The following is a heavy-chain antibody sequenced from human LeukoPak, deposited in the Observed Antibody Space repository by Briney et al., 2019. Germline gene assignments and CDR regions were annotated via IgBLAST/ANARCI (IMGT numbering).Heavy chain of an antibody. CDR3: AKDGRYYGSGIRGMDV. V-gene: IGHV3-23*01. Sequence: PGGSLRLSCAASGFTFSSYAMSWVRQAPGKGLEWVSAISGSGGSTYYADSVKGRFTISRDNSKNTLYLQMNSLRPEHTAVYYCAKDGRYYGSGIRGMDVWGQGTTVTVSS. D-gene: IGHD3-10*01. J-gene: IGHJ6*02. CDR1: GFTFSSYA. CDR2: ISGSGGST.